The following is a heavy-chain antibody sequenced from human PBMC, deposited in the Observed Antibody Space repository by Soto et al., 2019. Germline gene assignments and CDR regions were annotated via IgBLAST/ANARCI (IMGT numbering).Heavy chain of an antibody. CDR2: IGTAGDT. CDR1: GFTFSSYD. D-gene: IGHD5-18*01. Sequence: PXGSLRLSCAASGFTFSSYDMHWVRQATGKGLDWVSAIGTAGDTYYPGSVKGRFTISRENAKNSLYLQMNSLRAGDTAVYYCARVGTAMRDYYGMDVWGQGTTVTVSS. V-gene: IGHV3-13*01. CDR3: ARVGTAMRDYYGMDV. J-gene: IGHJ6*02.